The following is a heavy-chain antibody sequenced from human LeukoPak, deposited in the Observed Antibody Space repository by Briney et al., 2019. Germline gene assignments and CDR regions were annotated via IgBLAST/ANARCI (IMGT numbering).Heavy chain of an antibody. V-gene: IGHV1-18*01. CDR1: GYAFTTYG. Sequence: GASVKVSCKASGYAFTTYGISWVRQAPGQGLEWMGWITTYNGDANYAQKLQGRVIMARDTSTSTAYMELRSLRSDDTAAYYCARGGGGLGDNWFDPWGQGTLVTVSS. CDR2: ITTYNGDA. J-gene: IGHJ5*02. CDR3: ARGGGGLGDNWFDP. D-gene: IGHD3-10*01.